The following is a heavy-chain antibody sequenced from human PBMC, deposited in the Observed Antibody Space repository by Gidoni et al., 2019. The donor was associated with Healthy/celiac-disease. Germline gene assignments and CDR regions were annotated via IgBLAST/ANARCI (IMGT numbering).Heavy chain of an antibody. CDR3: TKKWELRNDDAFDI. D-gene: IGHD1-26*01. J-gene: IGHJ3*02. V-gene: IGHV3-15*01. CDR1: GFTFSNAW. Sequence: EVQLVESGGGLVKPGGSLRLSCAASGFTFSNAWMSWVRQAPGKGLEWVGRIKSKTDGGTTDYAAPVKGRFTISRDDSKDTLYLQMNSLKTEDTAVYYCTKKWELRNDDAFDIWGQGTMVTVSS. CDR2: IKSKTDGGTT.